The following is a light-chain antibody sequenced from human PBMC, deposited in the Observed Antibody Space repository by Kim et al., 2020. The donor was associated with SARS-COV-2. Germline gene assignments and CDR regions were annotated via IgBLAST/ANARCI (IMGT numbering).Light chain of an antibody. J-gene: IGKJ4*01. Sequence: VSPGERAALSCRTSESVGTFLAWYQQKPGQAPRPLILDASNRATGVPARFNGGGSGTEFTLTISSLKSDDFAVYYCQQHGAWPLTFGGGTKLEI. CDR2: DAS. CDR1: ESVGTF. V-gene: IGKV3-15*01. CDR3: QQHGAWPLT.